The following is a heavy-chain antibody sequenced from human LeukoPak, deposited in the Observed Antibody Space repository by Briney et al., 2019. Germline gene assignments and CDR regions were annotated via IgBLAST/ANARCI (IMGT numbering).Heavy chain of an antibody. CDR1: GYTFTGHY. CDR3: ARTLYIAAVPGGFDY. J-gene: IGHJ4*02. Sequence: GPVKASCKASGYTFTGHYMHWVRQAPGQGLEWMGWINPKNAGTNFAQRFQGRVTMTRDTSISTVYMELSRLRSDDTALYYCARTLYIAAVPGGFDYWGQGTLVTVSS. D-gene: IGHD6-13*01. V-gene: IGHV1-2*02. CDR2: INPKNAGT.